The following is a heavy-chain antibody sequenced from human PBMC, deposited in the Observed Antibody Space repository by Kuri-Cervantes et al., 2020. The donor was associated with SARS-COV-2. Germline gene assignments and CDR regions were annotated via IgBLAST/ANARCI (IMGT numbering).Heavy chain of an antibody. V-gene: IGHV1-2*02. CDR1: GYTFTGYY. D-gene: IGHD3-3*01. Sequence: ASVKVSCKASGYTFTGYYMHWVRQAPGQGLEWMGWINPNSGGTNYAQKFQGRVTMTRDTSISTAYMELSRLRSDDTAVYYCARVHGGYYREINGYWGQGTLVTVSS. CDR3: ARVHGGYYREINGY. CDR2: INPNSGGT. J-gene: IGHJ4*02.